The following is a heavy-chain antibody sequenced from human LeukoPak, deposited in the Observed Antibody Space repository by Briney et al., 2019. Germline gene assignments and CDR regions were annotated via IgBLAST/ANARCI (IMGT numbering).Heavy chain of an antibody. D-gene: IGHD3-22*01. J-gene: IGHJ3*02. CDR3: ARDFGITMIVVVPKGAFDI. CDR1: GGSISSSNW. V-gene: IGHV4-4*02. CDR2: IYHSGST. Sequence: PSGTLSLTCAVSGGSISSSNWWSWVRQPPGKGLEWIGEIYHSGSTNYNPSLKSRVTISVDKSKNQFSLKLSSVTAADTAVYYCARDFGITMIVVVPKGAFDIWGQGAMVTVSS.